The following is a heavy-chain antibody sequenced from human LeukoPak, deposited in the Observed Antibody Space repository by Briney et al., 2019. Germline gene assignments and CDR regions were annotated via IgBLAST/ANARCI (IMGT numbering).Heavy chain of an antibody. CDR3: ATQEVSGSYH. V-gene: IGHV1-69*13. Sequence: ASVKVSCKASGGTFSSYAISWVRQAPGQGLEWMGGIIPIFGTANYAQKFQGRVTITADESTSTAYMELSRLRSDDTAVYYCATQEVSGSYHWGQGTLVTVSS. CDR1: GGTFSSYA. D-gene: IGHD3-16*02. J-gene: IGHJ4*02. CDR2: IIPIFGTA.